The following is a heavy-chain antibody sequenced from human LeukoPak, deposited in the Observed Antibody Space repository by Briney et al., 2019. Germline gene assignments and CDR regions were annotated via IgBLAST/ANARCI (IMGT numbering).Heavy chain of an antibody. CDR3: ATVMRTPIVAANNWFDP. D-gene: IGHD6-25*01. CDR1: GYTLTELS. J-gene: IGHJ5*02. Sequence: ASVKVSCKVSGYTLTELSMHWVRQAPGKGLEWMGRSDPEDGETIYAQKFQGRVTMTEDTSTDTAYMELSSLRSEDTAVYYCATVMRTPIVAANNWFDPWGQGTLVTVSS. CDR2: SDPEDGET. V-gene: IGHV1-24*01.